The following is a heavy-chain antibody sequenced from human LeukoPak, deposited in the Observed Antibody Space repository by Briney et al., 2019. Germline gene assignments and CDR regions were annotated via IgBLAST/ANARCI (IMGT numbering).Heavy chain of an antibody. J-gene: IGHJ6*02. CDR3: AKGNYYCSSSSCYEVYYYAMDV. CDR2: ISFDGSDK. Sequence: GGSLRLSCAASGFTFSTYWMSWVRQAPGKGLEWVAVISFDGSDKYFADSEKGRFTISRDNSKNTLYLQMNSLRAEDTAVYYCAKGNYYCSSSSCYEVYYYAMDVWGQGTTVTVSS. CDR1: GFTFSTYW. V-gene: IGHV3-30*18. D-gene: IGHD2-2*01.